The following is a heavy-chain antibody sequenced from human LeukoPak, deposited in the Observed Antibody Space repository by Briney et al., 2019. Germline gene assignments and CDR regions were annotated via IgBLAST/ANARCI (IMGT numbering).Heavy chain of an antibody. CDR3: ARGGYCGGDCYFYY. V-gene: IGHV4-61*02. D-gene: IGHD2-21*02. CDR2: IYTSGST. Sequence: PSETLSLTCTVSGGSISSGSYYWSWIRQPAGKGLEWIGRIYTSGSTNYNPSLKSRVTISVDTSKNQFSLKLSSVTAADTAVYYCARGGYCGGDCYFYYWGQGTLGTVSA. J-gene: IGHJ4*02. CDR1: GGSISSGSYY.